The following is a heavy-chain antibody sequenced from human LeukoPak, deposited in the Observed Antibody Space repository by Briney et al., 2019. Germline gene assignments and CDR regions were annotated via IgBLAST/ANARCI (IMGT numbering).Heavy chain of an antibody. CDR2: MNPNSGNT. V-gene: IGHV1-8*01. CDR1: GYTFTSYD. D-gene: IGHD5-12*01. J-gene: IGHJ3*02. Sequence: ASVKVSCKASGYTFTSYDIHWVRQATGQGIGWMGWMNPNSGNTGYAQKFQGRVTMTGNTSISTAYMELSSLRSEDTAVYYCARVYVEYSGYDWRAHDAFDIWGQGTMVTVSS. CDR3: ARVYVEYSGYDWRAHDAFDI.